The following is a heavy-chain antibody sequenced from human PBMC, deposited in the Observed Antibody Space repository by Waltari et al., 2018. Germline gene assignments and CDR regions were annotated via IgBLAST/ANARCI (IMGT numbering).Heavy chain of an antibody. CDR3: ARLPISLGVGSVFDI. V-gene: IGHV4-39*01. D-gene: IGHD2-15*01. Sequence: QMQLQESGPGLVKPSEPLYLTCTVSGGSIRSRTYYWGWIRQPPGKGLEWIGNIYYSGSTYYKPSLKSRLTISVDTSKNQFSLNLRSVTAADTAVYYCARLPISLGVGSVFDIWGQGTMVTVSS. CDR2: IYYSGST. CDR1: GGSIRSRTYY. J-gene: IGHJ3*02.